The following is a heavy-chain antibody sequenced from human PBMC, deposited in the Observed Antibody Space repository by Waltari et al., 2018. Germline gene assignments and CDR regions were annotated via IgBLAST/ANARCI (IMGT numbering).Heavy chain of an antibody. J-gene: IGHJ3*02. CDR2: IRPGDWDT. D-gene: IGHD6-13*01. CDR3: ARHKTSWYSDAFDS. CDR1: GYSFTSYW. V-gene: IGHV5-51*01. Sequence: EVQLVQSGAEVKKPGESLKISCTGSGYSFTSYWIGWVRQMPGKGREWMGIIRPGDWDTRYSPSVKGKVTIAADKSISTAYRQGSSRKASDTAMYYGARHKTSWYSDAFDSWGQGTMVTVSS.